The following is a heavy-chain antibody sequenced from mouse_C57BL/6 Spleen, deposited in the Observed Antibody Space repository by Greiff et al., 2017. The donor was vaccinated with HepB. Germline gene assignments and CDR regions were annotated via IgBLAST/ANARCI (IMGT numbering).Heavy chain of an antibody. CDR2: IDPENGDT. CDR3: TTFPYYSKYDAMDY. CDR1: GFNIKDDY. D-gene: IGHD2-5*01. Sequence: EVQLQQSGAELVRPGASVKLSCTASGFNIKDDYMHWVKQRPEQGLEWIGWIDPENGDTEYASKFQGKATITADTSSNTAYLHLSSLTSEDTAVYYCTTFPYYSKYDAMDYWGQGTSVTVSS. V-gene: IGHV14-4*01. J-gene: IGHJ4*01.